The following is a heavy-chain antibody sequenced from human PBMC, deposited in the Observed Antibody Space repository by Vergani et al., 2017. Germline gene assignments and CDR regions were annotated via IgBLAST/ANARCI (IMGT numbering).Heavy chain of an antibody. CDR1: GGSFSGYY. D-gene: IGHD6-6*01. J-gene: IGHJ5*02. CDR3: ARGRIAARRGWFDP. Sequence: QLQLQESGPGLVKPSETLSLTCAVYGGSFSGYYWSWIRQPPGKGLEWIGEINHSGSTNYNPSLKSRVTISVDTSKNQFSLKLSSVTAADTAVYYCARGRIAARRGWFDPWGQGTLVTVSS. V-gene: IGHV4-34*01. CDR2: INHSGST.